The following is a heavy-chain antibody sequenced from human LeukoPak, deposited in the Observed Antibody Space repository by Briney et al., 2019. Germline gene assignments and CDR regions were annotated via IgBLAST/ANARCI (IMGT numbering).Heavy chain of an antibody. Sequence: TGRSLRLSCAASGFTFSSYGMHWVRQAPGKGLEWVALISFDGGEKCYADSVKGRFTISRDNSKNTLYLQMNSLTPDDTAVYYCAKGRQQWWTFDVLDNWGQGTMVSVSS. V-gene: IGHV3-30*18. D-gene: IGHD5-18*01. CDR2: ISFDGGEK. J-gene: IGHJ3*02. CDR3: AKGRQQWWTFDVLDN. CDR1: GFTFSSYG.